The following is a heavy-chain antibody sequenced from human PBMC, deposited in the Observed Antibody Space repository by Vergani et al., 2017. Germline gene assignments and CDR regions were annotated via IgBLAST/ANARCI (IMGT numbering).Heavy chain of an antibody. Sequence: EVQLVESGGGLVQPGGSLRLSCAASGFTFSSYSMNWVRQAQGKGLEWVSYISSSSSTIYYADSVKGRFTISRDNAKNSLYLQMNSLSAEDTAVYYCARGEKQWLVGVWSFDYWGQGTLVTVSS. V-gene: IGHV3-48*04. CDR2: ISSSSSTI. D-gene: IGHD6-19*01. CDR3: ARGEKQWLVGVWSFDY. CDR1: GFTFSSYS. J-gene: IGHJ4*02.